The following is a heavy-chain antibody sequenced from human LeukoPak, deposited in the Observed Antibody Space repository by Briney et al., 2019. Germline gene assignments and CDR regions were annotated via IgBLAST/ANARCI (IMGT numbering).Heavy chain of an antibody. J-gene: IGHJ5*02. CDR3: ARDYNWNYEPRFDP. CDR2: INTYNGNT. V-gene: IGHV1-18*01. D-gene: IGHD1-7*01. Sequence: GASVKVSCKASGYTFTSYGISWVRQAPGQGLEWMGWINTYNGNTNYAQKLQGRVTMTTDTSTSTAYMELRSLRSDDTAVYYCARDYNWNYEPRFDPWGQGTLVTVSS. CDR1: GYTFTSYG.